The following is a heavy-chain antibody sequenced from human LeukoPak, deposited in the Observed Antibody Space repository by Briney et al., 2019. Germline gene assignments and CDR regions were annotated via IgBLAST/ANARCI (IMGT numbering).Heavy chain of an antibody. D-gene: IGHD3-22*01. J-gene: IGHJ4*02. CDR2: ITGSGNTI. Sequence: GGSLRLSCAASGFTFSTYEMHWVRQAPGKGLEWVSCITGSGNTIYYADSVKGRFTISRDNAKNSLYLQMNSLRAEDTAVYYCARAWSGNYYDSSGYPGYWGQGTLVTVSS. V-gene: IGHV3-48*03. CDR1: GFTFSTYE. CDR3: ARAWSGNYYDSSGYPGY.